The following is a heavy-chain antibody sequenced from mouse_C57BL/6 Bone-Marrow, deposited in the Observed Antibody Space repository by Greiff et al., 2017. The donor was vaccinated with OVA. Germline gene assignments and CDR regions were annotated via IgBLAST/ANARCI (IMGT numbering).Heavy chain of an antibody. D-gene: IGHD1-1*01. V-gene: IGHV1-55*01. Sequence: QVQLQQPGAELVKPGASVKMSCKASGYTFTSYWITWVKQRPGQGLEWIGDIYPGSGRTNYNEKFKSKATLTVDNSYSTAYMQLSSLTSEDSAVYYCARSGGSSYPFALWGQGTLVTVSS. CDR1: GYTFTSYW. CDR3: ARSGGSSYPFAL. CDR2: IYPGSGRT. J-gene: IGHJ3*01.